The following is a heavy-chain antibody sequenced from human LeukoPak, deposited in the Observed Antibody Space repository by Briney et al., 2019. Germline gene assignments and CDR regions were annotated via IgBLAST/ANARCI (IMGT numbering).Heavy chain of an antibody. CDR1: GFTFDDYG. CDR2: INWNGGST. D-gene: IGHD5-18*01. Sequence: GGSLRLSCAASGFTFDDYGMSWVRQAPGKGLEWVSGINWNGGSTGYADSVKGRFTISRDNAKNSLYLQMNSLRAEDTALYYCARDSYDPQTGPDAFDIWGQGTMVTVSS. J-gene: IGHJ3*02. V-gene: IGHV3-20*04. CDR3: ARDSYDPQTGPDAFDI.